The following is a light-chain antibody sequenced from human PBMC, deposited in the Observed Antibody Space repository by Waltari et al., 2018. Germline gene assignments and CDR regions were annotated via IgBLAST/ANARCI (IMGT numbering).Light chain of an antibody. CDR2: DAS. V-gene: IGKV1-8*01. Sequence: AIRLTQSPSSLSASTGDRVTITCRASQDTSTYLVWYQQKPGKSPKILIYDASTLQSGVPSRFSGIGSGTDFTLTINCLQSEDFATYYCQQYYRYPLTFGGGTKVEIK. J-gene: IGKJ4*01. CDR1: QDTSTY. CDR3: QQYYRYPLT.